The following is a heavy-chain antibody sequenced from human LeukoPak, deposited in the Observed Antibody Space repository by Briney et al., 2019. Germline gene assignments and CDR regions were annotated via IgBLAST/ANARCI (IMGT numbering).Heavy chain of an antibody. CDR3: AKEHSSSGSVDY. J-gene: IGHJ4*02. V-gene: IGHV3-43*02. D-gene: IGHD1-26*01. Sequence: PGGSLRLSCAASGFIVNSNYMTWVRQAPGKGLECVSLISGDGGTTYYADSVKGRFTISRDDSKNSLYLQMNSLRTEDTALYYCAKEHSSSGSVDYWGQGTLVTVST. CDR2: ISGDGGTT. CDR1: GFIVNSNY.